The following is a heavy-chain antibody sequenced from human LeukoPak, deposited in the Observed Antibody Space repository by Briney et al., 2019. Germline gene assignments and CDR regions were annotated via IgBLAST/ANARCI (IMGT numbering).Heavy chain of an antibody. CDR2: IYYSGST. Sequence: PSETLSLTCTVSGGSISSYYWSWIRQPPGKGLEWIGYIYYSGSTNYNPSLKSRVTISVDTSKNQFSLKLNSVTAADTAVYYCARGAVDSSLYYLDYWGQGALVTVSS. V-gene: IGHV4-59*01. CDR3: ARGAVDSSLYYLDY. CDR1: GGSISSYY. D-gene: IGHD6-13*01. J-gene: IGHJ4*02.